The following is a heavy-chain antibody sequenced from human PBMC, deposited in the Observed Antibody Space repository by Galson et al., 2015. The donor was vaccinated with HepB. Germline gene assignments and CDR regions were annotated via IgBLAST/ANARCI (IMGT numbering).Heavy chain of an antibody. D-gene: IGHD2-2*03. Sequence: SLRLSCAASGFTFSGSAMHWVRQASGKGLEWVGRIRSKANSYATAYAASVKGRFTISRENSKNMVYLQMNGLRVEDTAVYYCARDAGCCGENHFWYFDLWGRGRLVAVSS. CDR2: IRSKANSYAT. CDR1: GFTFSGSA. CDR3: ARDAGCCGENHFWYFDL. V-gene: IGHV3-73*01. J-gene: IGHJ2*01.